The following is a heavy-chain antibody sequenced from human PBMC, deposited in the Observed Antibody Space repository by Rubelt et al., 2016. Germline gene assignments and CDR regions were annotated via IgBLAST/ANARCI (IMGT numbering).Heavy chain of an antibody. V-gene: IGHV3-21*04. CDR2: ISSSSYI. CDR3: AKGHGSFVAAAVNY. D-gene: IGHD6-13*01. Sequence: EVQLVESGGGLVKPGGSLRLSCAASGFTFSSYSMNWVRQAPGKGLEWVSSISSSSYIYYADSVKGRFTLFRDNAKNSLYLQRNSLRAEDTALDYCAKGHGSFVAAAVNYWGQGTLVTVSS. CDR1: GFTFSSYS. J-gene: IGHJ4*02.